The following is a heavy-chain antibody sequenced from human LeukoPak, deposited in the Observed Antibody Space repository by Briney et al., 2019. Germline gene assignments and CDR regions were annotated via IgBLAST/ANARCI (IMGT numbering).Heavy chain of an antibody. V-gene: IGHV3-23*01. CDR2: ISDRGSRT. CDR3: AKRGVVIRVILVGFHKEAYYFDS. D-gene: IGHD3-22*01. CDR1: GITISNYG. Sequence: PGGSQRLSCAVSGITISNYGMSWVRQAPGKGLEWVAGISDRGSRTNYADSVKGRFTISTDHPKNTLYLQMNSLRAEDTAVYFCAKRGVVIRVILVGFHKEAYYFDSWGQGALVTVSS. J-gene: IGHJ4*02.